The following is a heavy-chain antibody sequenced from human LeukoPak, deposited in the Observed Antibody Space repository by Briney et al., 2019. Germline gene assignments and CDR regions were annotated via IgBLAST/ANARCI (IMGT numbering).Heavy chain of an antibody. V-gene: IGHV3-74*01. J-gene: IGHJ5*02. CDR1: GFTFSSYW. CDR3: ASSIGRWELLGYNWFDP. CDR2: INSDGSST. Sequence: GGSLRLSCAASGFTFSSYWMHWVRQAPGKGLVWVSRINSDGSSTSYADSVKGRLTISRDNAKNTLYLQMNSLRAEDTAVYYCASSIGRWELLGYNWFDPWGQGTLVTVSS. D-gene: IGHD1-26*01.